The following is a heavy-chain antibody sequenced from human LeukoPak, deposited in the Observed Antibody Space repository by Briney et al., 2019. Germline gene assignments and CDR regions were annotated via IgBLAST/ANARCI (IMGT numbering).Heavy chain of an antibody. J-gene: IGHJ6*02. CDR3: ARPMYSGYENHYYGMDV. Sequence: GESLKISCKDSGYSFTSYWIGWVRQMPGEGLEWMGIIYPGDSDTRYSPSFQGQVTISADKSISTAYLQWSSLKASDTAMYYCARPMYSGYENHYYGMDVWGQGTTVTVSS. CDR2: IYPGDSDT. V-gene: IGHV5-51*01. CDR1: GYSFTSYW. D-gene: IGHD5-12*01.